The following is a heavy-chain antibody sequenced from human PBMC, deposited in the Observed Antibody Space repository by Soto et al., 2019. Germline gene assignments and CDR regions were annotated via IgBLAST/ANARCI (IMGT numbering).Heavy chain of an antibody. CDR1: GFTFSSYG. Sequence: PGGSLRLSCAASGFTFSSYGMHWVRQAPGKGLEWVAVISYDGSNKYYADSVKGRFTISRDNSKNTLYLQMNSLRAEDTAVYYCAKDRHKVPPPTPIDYWGQGTLVTVSS. CDR2: ISYDGSNK. CDR3: AKDRHKVPPPTPIDY. V-gene: IGHV3-30*18. J-gene: IGHJ4*02.